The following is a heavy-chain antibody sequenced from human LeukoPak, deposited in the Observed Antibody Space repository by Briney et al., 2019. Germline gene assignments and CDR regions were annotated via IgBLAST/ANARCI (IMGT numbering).Heavy chain of an antibody. CDR3: AKDRNWGSSYFDY. CDR2: ISGSGGST. D-gene: IGHD7-27*01. J-gene: IGHJ4*02. Sequence: GGSLRLSCAASGFTFSSYAMSWVRQAPGKGLEWVSAISGSGGSTYHADSVKGRFTISRDNSKNTLYLQMNSLRAEDTAVYYCAKDRNWGSSYFDYWGQGTLVTVSS. V-gene: IGHV3-23*01. CDR1: GFTFSSYA.